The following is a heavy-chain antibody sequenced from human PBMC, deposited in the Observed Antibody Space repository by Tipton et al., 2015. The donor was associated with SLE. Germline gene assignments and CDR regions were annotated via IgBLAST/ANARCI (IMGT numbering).Heavy chain of an antibody. V-gene: IGHV4-38-2*02. Sequence: TLSLTCAVSGYSITSGYYWGWIRQPPGTGLEWIGSIYHSGSTYYNPSLKSRVTISVDTSKNQFSLKLSSVTAADTAVYYCAREGASSSWYGGSYYYYGMDVWGQGTTVTVSS. CDR2: IYHSGST. CDR3: AREGASSSWYGGSYYYYGMDV. CDR1: GYSITSGYY. J-gene: IGHJ6*02. D-gene: IGHD6-13*01.